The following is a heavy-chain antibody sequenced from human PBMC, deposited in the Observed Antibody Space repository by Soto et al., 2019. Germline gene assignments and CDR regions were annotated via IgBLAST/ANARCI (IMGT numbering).Heavy chain of an antibody. CDR3: ARDRRESYCGGECPLLSDYYYGMDV. D-gene: IGHD2-21*01. CDR1: GFTFSSYA. J-gene: IGHJ6*02. CDR2: ISYDGSNQ. V-gene: IGHV3-30-3*01. Sequence: QVQLVESGGGVVQPGRSLRLSCAASGFTFSSYAMLWVRQAPGKGLEWVAVISYDGSNQYYADSVKGRFTISRDNSNNTLFLQMNSLRAEDTAVYYCARDRRESYCGGECPLLSDYYYGMDVWGQGTTVTVSS.